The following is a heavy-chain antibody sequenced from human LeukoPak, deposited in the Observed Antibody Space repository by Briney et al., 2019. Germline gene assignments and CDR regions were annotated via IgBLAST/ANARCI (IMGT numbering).Heavy chain of an antibody. Sequence: PSETLSLTCAVYGGSFSGYYWSWIRQPPGKGLEWIGEINHSGSTNYNPSPKSRVTISVDTSKNQFSLKLSSVTAADTAVYYCAGDSSGWSGWFDPWGQGTLVTVSS. V-gene: IGHV4-34*01. J-gene: IGHJ5*02. D-gene: IGHD6-19*01. CDR3: AGDSSGWSGWFDP. CDR1: GGSFSGYY. CDR2: INHSGST.